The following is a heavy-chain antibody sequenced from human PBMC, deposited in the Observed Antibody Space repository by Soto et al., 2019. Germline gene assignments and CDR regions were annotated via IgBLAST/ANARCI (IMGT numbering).Heavy chain of an antibody. Sequence: XSVKVSCKASGYTFTSYGISWVRQAPGQGLEWMGWISAYNGNTNYAQKLQGRVTMTTDTSTSTAYMELRSLRSDDTAVYYCARDVRGYSSGAWFDPWGQGTLVTVSS. CDR1: GYTFTSYG. CDR3: ARDVRGYSSGAWFDP. J-gene: IGHJ5*02. V-gene: IGHV1-18*01. CDR2: ISAYNGNT. D-gene: IGHD3-22*01.